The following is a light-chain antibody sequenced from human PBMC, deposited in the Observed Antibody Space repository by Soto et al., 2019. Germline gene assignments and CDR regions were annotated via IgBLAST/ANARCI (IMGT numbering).Light chain of an antibody. CDR3: CLYAGSYTWV. Sequence: QSVLTQPRSVSGSPGQSVTISCTGTSSDVGGYNYVSWYQQHPGKAPKLMIYDVSKRPSGVPDRFSGFKSGNTASLTISGLQAEDEADYYCCLYAGSYTWVFGGGTKLTVL. V-gene: IGLV2-11*01. J-gene: IGLJ3*02. CDR2: DVS. CDR1: SSDVGGYNY.